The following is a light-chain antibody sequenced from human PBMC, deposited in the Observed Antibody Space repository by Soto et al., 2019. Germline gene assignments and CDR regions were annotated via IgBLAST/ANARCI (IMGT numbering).Light chain of an antibody. Sequence: QSALTQPPSASGTPGQSVTISCSGSSSNIGSNYVYWYQQLPGTAPKVLIYRNNQRPSGVPDRFSGSKSGTSASLGISGLRSEDEADYYCAAWDDSLSGVVFGGGTKLTVL. V-gene: IGLV1-47*01. CDR3: AAWDDSLSGVV. J-gene: IGLJ2*01. CDR2: RNN. CDR1: SSNIGSNY.